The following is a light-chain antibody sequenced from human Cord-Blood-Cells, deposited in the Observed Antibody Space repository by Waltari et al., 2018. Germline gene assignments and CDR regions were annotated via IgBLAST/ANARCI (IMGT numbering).Light chain of an antibody. J-gene: IGLJ3*02. V-gene: IGLV2-14*03. CDR3: SSDTSSSTWV. Sequence: SALTQPASVSGSPGQSITLSSSGTSSYVGGYTYVSWYQQHPGKAPTRMIYDVSNRPSGVSNRVSGSKSGNTASLTISGLQAEDEADYYCSSDTSSSTWVFGGGTKLTVL. CDR2: DVS. CDR1: SSYVGGYTY.